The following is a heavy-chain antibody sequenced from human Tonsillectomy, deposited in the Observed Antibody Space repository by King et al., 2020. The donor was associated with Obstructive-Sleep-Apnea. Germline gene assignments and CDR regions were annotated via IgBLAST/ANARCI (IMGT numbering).Heavy chain of an antibody. CDR2: INNNGGNT. Sequence: VQLVESGGDLVQPGGSLRLSCAASGFTFSNSAMSWVRQAPGKGPEWVSIINNNGGNTYYADSVKGRFTISRDNSKNTLYLQMNSLRAEDTAVYFCAKDALGEYFQYWGQGTLVTVSS. CDR1: GFTFSNSA. V-gene: IGHV3-23*04. J-gene: IGHJ1*01. CDR3: AKDALGEYFQY. D-gene: IGHD1-26*01.